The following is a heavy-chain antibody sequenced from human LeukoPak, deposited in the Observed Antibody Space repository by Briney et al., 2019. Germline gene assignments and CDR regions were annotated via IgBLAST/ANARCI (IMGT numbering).Heavy chain of an antibody. CDR1: GGSFSGYY. J-gene: IGHJ4*02. D-gene: IGHD3-10*02. CDR2: INHSGST. V-gene: IGHV4-34*01. CDR3: ARAYGRTGSYFDY. Sequence: PSETLSLTCAVYGGSFSGYYWSWIRQPPGKGLEWIGEINHSGSTNYNPSLKSRVTISVDTSKNQFSLKLSSVTAADTAVYYCARAYGRTGSYFDYWDQGTLVTVSS.